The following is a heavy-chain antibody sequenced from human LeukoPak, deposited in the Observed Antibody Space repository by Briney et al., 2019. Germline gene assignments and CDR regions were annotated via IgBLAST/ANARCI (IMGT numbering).Heavy chain of an antibody. V-gene: IGHV4-34*01. D-gene: IGHD6-19*01. CDR2: INHSGST. J-gene: IGHJ4*02. CDR1: GGSFSGYY. Sequence: SETLSLTCAVYGGSFSGYYWSWIRQPPGKGLEWIGEINHSGSTNCNPSLKSRVTISVDTSKNQFSLKLSSVTAADTAVYYCARGPYSSGWYEARKYYFDYWGQGTLVTVSS. CDR3: ARGPYSSGWYEARKYYFDY.